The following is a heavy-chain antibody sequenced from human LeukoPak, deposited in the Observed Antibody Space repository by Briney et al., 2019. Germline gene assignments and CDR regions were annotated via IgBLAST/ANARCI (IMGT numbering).Heavy chain of an antibody. V-gene: IGHV3-48*03. CDR3: AREPFSMARESTRNAFDI. Sequence: GGSLRLSCAASGFTFSSYEMNWVRQAPGKGLEWVSYVSSSGSTIYYADSVKGRFTISRDNAGSSVNLRMNSLRAEDTAVYYCAREPFSMARESTRNAFDIWGQGTMVTVSS. CDR1: GFTFSSYE. J-gene: IGHJ3*02. D-gene: IGHD3-10*01. CDR2: VSSSGSTI.